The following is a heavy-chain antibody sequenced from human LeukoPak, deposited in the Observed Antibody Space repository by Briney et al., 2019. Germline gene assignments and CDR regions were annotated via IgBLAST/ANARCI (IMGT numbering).Heavy chain of an antibody. V-gene: IGHV1-18*01. CDR2: ISAYNGNT. Sequence: ASVKVSCKASGYTFTSHGISWVRQAPGQGLEWMGWISAYNGNTNYAQKLQGRVTMTTDTSTSTAYMEMRSLRSDDTAVYYCARNVAGLGDCSGGSCYAFFKAYWFDPWGQGTLVTVSS. D-gene: IGHD2-15*01. CDR1: GYTFTSHG. CDR3: ARNVAGLGDCSGGSCYAFFKAYWFDP. J-gene: IGHJ5*02.